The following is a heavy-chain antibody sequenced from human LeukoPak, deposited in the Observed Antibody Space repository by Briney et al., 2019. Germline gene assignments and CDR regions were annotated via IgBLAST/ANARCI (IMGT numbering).Heavy chain of an antibody. Sequence: GGSLRLSCAASGFTFSSYAMSWVRQAPGKGLEWVSAISGSGGSTYYADSVKGRFTIFRDNSKNTLYLQMNSLRAEDTAVYYCAKGTYSGYDVDYWGQGTLVTVSS. CDR2: ISGSGGST. D-gene: IGHD5-12*01. J-gene: IGHJ4*02. V-gene: IGHV3-23*01. CDR1: GFTFSSYA. CDR3: AKGTYSGYDVDY.